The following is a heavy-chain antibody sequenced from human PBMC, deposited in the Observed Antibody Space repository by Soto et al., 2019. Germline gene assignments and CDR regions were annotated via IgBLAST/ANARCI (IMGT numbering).Heavy chain of an antibody. CDR3: TRGRIEGPTIPGY. CDR2: IKSKSDGETT. J-gene: IGHJ4*02. D-gene: IGHD1-26*01. V-gene: IGHV3-15*01. CDR1: GFTFSNAR. Sequence: GGSLRLSWGGSGFTFSNARMSWVRQAPGKGLEWVGRIKSKSDGETTDYAAPVKGRFTISRDDSEDTLYLQMNSLKTEDTAVYYCTRGRIEGPTIPGYWGQGTLVTVSS.